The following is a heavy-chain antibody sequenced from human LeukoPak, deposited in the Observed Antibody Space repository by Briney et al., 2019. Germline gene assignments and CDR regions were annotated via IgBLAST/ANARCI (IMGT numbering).Heavy chain of an antibody. CDR2: IYYSGNT. CDR3: AAPGWRDLFDY. J-gene: IGHJ4*02. V-gene: IGHV4-39*01. D-gene: IGHD6-19*01. CDR1: GGSISSSSYH. Sequence: PSETLSLTCTVSGGSISSSSYHWGWIRQPPGKGLEWIGSIYYSGNTYYNPSLKSRVTISVDTSKNQFSLKLSSVTAADTAVYYCAAPGWRDLFDYWGQGTLVTVSS.